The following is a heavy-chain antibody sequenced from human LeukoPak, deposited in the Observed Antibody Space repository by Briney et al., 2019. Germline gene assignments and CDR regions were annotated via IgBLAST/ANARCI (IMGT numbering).Heavy chain of an antibody. CDR3: ARVGDYYGSGSYYTPFDY. CDR2: IKQDGSEK. Sequence: GGSLRLSCAASGFTFSSYWMSWVRQAPGKGLEWVANIKQDGSEKYYVDSVKGRFTISRDNAKNSLYLQMNSLRAEDTAVYYCARVGDYYGSGSYYTPFDYWGQGTLVTVFS. V-gene: IGHV3-7*03. D-gene: IGHD3-10*01. J-gene: IGHJ4*02. CDR1: GFTFSSYW.